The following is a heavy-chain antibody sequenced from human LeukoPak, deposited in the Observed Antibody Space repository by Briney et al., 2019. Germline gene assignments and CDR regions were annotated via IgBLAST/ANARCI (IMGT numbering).Heavy chain of an antibody. CDR3: TRAPPGLFYYFDY. CDR2: IRSKAYGGTT. V-gene: IGHV3-49*04. CDR1: GFTFGDYA. J-gene: IGHJ4*02. Sequence: GGSLGLSCTASGFTFGDYAMSWVRQAPGKGLEWVGLIRSKAYGGTTEYAASVKGRFTISRDDSKSIAYLQMNSLKTEDTAVYYCTRAPPGLFYYFDYWGQGTLVTVSS. D-gene: IGHD3-22*01.